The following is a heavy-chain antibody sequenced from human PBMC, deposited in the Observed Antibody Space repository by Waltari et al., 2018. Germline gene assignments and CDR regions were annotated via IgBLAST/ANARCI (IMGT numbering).Heavy chain of an antibody. CDR3: ARERKAAAAVFD. Sequence: QLQLQESGPGLVKPSETLSLTCTVSGGSISSYYWSWIRQPPGKGLEWIGYIYYSGSTNYNPALKSRVTISVDTSKNQFSLKLSSVTAADTAVYYCARERKAAAAVFDWGQGTLVTVSS. D-gene: IGHD6-13*01. CDR1: GGSISSYY. J-gene: IGHJ4*02. CDR2: IYYSGST. V-gene: IGHV4-59*01.